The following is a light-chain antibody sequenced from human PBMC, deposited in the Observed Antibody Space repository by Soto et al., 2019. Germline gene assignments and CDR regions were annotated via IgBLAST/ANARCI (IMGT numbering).Light chain of an antibody. CDR2: AAF. V-gene: IGKV1-39*01. J-gene: IGKJ3*01. CDR1: QSIRSY. CDR3: QQSYSPPRT. Sequence: EIQMTQSPSSLSASVGDRVTITCRESQSIRSYVNWYQQKPGKAPKLLIYAAFSFQSGVPSRFSGSGSGTDFALTISSQQPEDFATYYCQQSYSPPRTVGPGNKVDI.